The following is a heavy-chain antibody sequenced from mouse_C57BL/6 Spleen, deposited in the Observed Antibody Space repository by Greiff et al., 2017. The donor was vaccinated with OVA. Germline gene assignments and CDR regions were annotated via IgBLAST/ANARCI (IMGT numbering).Heavy chain of an antibody. J-gene: IGHJ4*01. Sequence: QVQLQQPGAELVMPGASVKLSCKASGYTFTSYWMHWVKQRPGQGLEWIGEIDPSDSYTNYNQKFKGKSTLTVDKSSSTDYMQLSSLTSENSAVYYCARRGPYDMDYWGQGTSVTVSS. CDR1: GYTFTSYW. CDR2: IDPSDSYT. CDR3: ARRGPYDMDY. V-gene: IGHV1-69*01.